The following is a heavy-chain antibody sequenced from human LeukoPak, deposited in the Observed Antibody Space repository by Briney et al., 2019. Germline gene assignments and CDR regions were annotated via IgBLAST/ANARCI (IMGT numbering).Heavy chain of an antibody. Sequence: SETLSLTCTVSGGSISSYYWSWIRQPPGKGLEWIGYIYYSGSTNYNPSLKSRVTISVDTSKNQFSLKLSSVTAADTAVYYCARDGSPSFYAFDIWGQGTMVTVSS. CDR2: IYYSGST. V-gene: IGHV4-59*01. J-gene: IGHJ3*02. CDR1: GGSISSYY. CDR3: ARDGSPSFYAFDI. D-gene: IGHD3-10*01.